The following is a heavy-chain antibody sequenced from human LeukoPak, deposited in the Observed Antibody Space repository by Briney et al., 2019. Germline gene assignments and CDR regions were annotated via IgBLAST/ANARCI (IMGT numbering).Heavy chain of an antibody. D-gene: IGHD2-2*01. V-gene: IGHV3-7*05. CDR2: IKQDGSVT. CDR1: GFTFSRFW. Sequence: GGSLRLSCAASGFTFSRFWMNWVRQAPGKGLEWVANIKQDGSVTYYVDSVKGRFTISRDNAKNSLYLQMNSLRAEDTAVYYCARSTMDAFDIWGQGTMVTVSS. CDR3: ARSTMDAFDI. J-gene: IGHJ3*02.